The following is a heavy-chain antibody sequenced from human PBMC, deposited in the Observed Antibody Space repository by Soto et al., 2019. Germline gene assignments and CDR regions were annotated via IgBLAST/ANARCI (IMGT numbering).Heavy chain of an antibody. CDR3: GRHVVRYDILTGSIRNDP. CDR1: GGSISSSSYY. Sequence: PSETLSLTCTVSGGSISSSSYYWGWVRQPQGKGLEWSGSIYYSGSTYYNPSLKSRVTIYVDTFKNQFSLKLSSVTADYTAVYYCGRHVVRYDILTGSIRNDPWSQGTLVTLYS. V-gene: IGHV4-39*01. J-gene: IGHJ5*02. CDR2: IYYSGST. D-gene: IGHD3-9*01.